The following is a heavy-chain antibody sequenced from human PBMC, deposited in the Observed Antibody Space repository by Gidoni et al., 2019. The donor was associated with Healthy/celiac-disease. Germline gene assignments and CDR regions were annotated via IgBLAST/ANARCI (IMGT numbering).Heavy chain of an antibody. D-gene: IGHD3-22*01. V-gene: IGHV3-30*04. J-gene: IGHJ4*02. CDR2: ISYDGSNK. Sequence: QVQLVESGGSVVQPGRALRLSCSAAGFTFRSYAMHWVRQAPGKGLEWVAVISYDGSNKYYADSVKGRFTISRDNSKNTLYLQMNSLRAEDTAVYYCARDTVDSSGYYPDYWGQGTLVTVSS. CDR1: GFTFRSYA. CDR3: ARDTVDSSGYYPDY.